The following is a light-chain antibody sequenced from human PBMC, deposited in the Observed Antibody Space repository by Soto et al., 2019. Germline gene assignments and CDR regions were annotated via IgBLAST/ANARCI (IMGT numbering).Light chain of an antibody. CDR3: QHRNNSLWT. V-gene: IGKV3-11*01. CDR1: QSVSSF. Sequence: EIVVTQSPSTLSLSPRERVTLSCRASQSVSSFLAWYQQKPGQAPRLLIYDASTRATGIPARFSGSGSGTDFTLTISSLEPEDFAVYYCQHRNNSLWTFGQGTKVDIK. CDR2: DAS. J-gene: IGKJ1*01.